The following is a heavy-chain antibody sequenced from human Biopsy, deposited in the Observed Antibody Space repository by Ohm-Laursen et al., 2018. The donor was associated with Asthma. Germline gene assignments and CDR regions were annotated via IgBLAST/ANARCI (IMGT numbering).Heavy chain of an antibody. CDR1: GFIFSCYA. D-gene: IGHD2-15*01. J-gene: IGHJ4*02. CDR3: VKAREDIVVVVAVSDS. CDR2: ISGSGGST. V-gene: IGHV3-23*01. Sequence: SLSLSCTAYGFIFSCYAMSWVRPPRGKGMEWVAAISGSGGSTYYADSVEGRFTISRDNSKNTLHLQMNSLRAEDTAVYYCVKAREDIVVVVAVSDSWGQGTLVTVSS.